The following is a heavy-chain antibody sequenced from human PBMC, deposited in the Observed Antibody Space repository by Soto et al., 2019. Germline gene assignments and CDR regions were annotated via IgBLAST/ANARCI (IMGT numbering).Heavy chain of an antibody. J-gene: IGHJ4*02. CDR3: ARASAAVNFDY. CDR1: GFTFSSYW. V-gene: IGHV3-7*05. CDR2: IKHDGSEK. D-gene: IGHD6-13*01. Sequence: PGGSLRLSCAASGFTFSSYWMSWVRQAPGKGLEWVANIKHDGSEKYYVDSVKGRFTISRDNAKNSLYPQMSSLRAEDTAVYYCARASAAVNFDYWGQGALVTVSS.